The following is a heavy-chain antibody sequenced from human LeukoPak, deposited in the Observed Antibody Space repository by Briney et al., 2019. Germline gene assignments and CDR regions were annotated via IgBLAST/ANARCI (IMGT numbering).Heavy chain of an antibody. V-gene: IGHV3-23*01. CDR2: ISGTGGST. CDR1: GFTFSSYA. D-gene: IGHD3-10*01. J-gene: IGHJ4*02. Sequence: GGSLRLSCAASGFTFSSYAMSWVRQAPGKGLEWVSAISGTGGSTYYADSVKGRFTISRDNSKNTLYLQMNSLRAEDTAVYYCAKDGDVRRGSGSYVDYWGQGTLVTVSS. CDR3: AKDGDVRRGSGSYVDY.